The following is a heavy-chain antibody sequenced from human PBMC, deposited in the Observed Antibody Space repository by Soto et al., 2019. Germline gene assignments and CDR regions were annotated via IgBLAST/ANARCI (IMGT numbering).Heavy chain of an antibody. CDR2: IYHSGST. V-gene: IGHV4-30-2*01. Sequence: QLQLQESGSGLVKPSQTLSLTCAVSGGSISSGGYSWSWIRQPPGKGLEWIGYIYHSGSTYYNPSLRGRMTVSVDTSQTQFSLKLSSVTAADTAVYYCAGSAYCLSSSCCYFQHWGQGTLVTVSS. J-gene: IGHJ1*01. CDR3: AGSAYCLSSSCCYFQH. D-gene: IGHD2-2*01. CDR1: GGSISSGGYS.